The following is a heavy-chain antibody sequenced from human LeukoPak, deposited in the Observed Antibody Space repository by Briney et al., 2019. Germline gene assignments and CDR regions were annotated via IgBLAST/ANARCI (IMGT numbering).Heavy chain of an antibody. J-gene: IGHJ4*02. V-gene: IGHV1-8*01. Sequence: ASVKVSCKASGYTFTSYDINWVRQATGQGLEWMGWMNPNSGNTGYAQKSQGRVTMTRNTSISTAYMELSSLRSEDTAVYYCARAMEYSSSSSDYWGQGTLVTVSS. CDR1: GYTFTSYD. D-gene: IGHD6-6*01. CDR2: MNPNSGNT. CDR3: ARAMEYSSSSSDY.